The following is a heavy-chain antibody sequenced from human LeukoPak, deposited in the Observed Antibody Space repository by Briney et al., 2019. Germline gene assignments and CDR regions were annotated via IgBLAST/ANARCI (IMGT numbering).Heavy chain of an antibody. V-gene: IGHV1-69*13. CDR2: IIPIFGTA. CDR1: GGTFSSYA. D-gene: IGHD3-10*01. J-gene: IGHJ4*02. CDR3: AREATGAVYGSGSYYNTFDY. Sequence: GASVKVSCKASGGTFSSYAISWVRQAPGQGLEWMGGIIPIFGTANYAQKFQGRVTITADESTSTAYMELSSLRSEDTAVYYCAREATGAVYGSGSYYNTFDYWGQGTLVTVSS.